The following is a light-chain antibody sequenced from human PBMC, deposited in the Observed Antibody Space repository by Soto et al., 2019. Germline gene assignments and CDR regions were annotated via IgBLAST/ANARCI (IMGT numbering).Light chain of an antibody. CDR1: QSVGTY. CDR3: QHRSFWPPWT. J-gene: IGKJ1*01. CDR2: DAS. V-gene: IGKV3-11*01. Sequence: EVVITQSQASLSLSPVERAGLXWRASQSVGTYLAWYQQKPGHPPRLLIYDASNRATGIPARFIGSGSGTDFTLTISSLEPEDFAVYYCQHRSFWPPWTFGQGTKVDIK.